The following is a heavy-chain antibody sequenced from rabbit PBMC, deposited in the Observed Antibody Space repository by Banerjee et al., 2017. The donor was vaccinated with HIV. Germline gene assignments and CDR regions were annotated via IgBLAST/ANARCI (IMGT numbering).Heavy chain of an antibody. D-gene: IGHD2-1*01. J-gene: IGHJ4*01. CDR1: GFDLSNYNY. CDR2: IGVGDRDS. CDR3: ARGSATMTMVITGYYLSL. V-gene: IGHV1S45*01. Sequence: QQQLEESGGDLVKPEGSLTLTCTASGFDLSNYNYICWVRQAPGKGLEWIACIGVGDRDSHYASWAKGRFTISKTSSTTVTLQLNSLTAADTATYFCARGSATMTMVITGYYLSLWGPGTLVTVS.